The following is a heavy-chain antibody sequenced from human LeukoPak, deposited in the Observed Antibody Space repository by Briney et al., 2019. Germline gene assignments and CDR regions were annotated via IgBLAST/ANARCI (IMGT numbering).Heavy chain of an antibody. V-gene: IGHV3-30-3*01. D-gene: IGHD3-10*01. J-gene: IGHJ4*02. CDR2: ISYDGSNK. Sequence: GGSLRLSCAASGFTFSSYAMHWVRQAPGKGLEWVAVISYDGSNKYYADSVKGRFTISRDNSKNTLYLQMNSLRAEDTAIYYCAKDGGSGSGTWDLDYWGQGTLVTVSS. CDR1: GFTFSSYA. CDR3: AKDGGSGSGTWDLDY.